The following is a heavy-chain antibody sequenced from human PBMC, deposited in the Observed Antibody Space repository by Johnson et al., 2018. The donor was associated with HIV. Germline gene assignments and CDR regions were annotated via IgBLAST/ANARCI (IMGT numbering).Heavy chain of an antibody. CDR3: ARFGRGGSHAFDI. J-gene: IGHJ3*02. D-gene: IGHD5-24*01. Sequence: QMLLVESGGGVVQPGRSLRLSCAASGFVFSSYAMHWVRQAPGKGLEWVALISYDGSNKNYADSVKGRFTISRDNSKNTLYLQMNSLRAEDTAFYYCARFGRGGSHAFDIWGQGTMVTVSS. CDR2: ISYDGSNK. CDR1: GFVFSSYA. V-gene: IGHV3-30-3*01.